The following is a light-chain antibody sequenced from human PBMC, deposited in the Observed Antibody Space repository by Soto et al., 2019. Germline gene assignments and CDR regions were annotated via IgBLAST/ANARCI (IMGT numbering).Light chain of an antibody. CDR1: QFIGSSY. CDR3: QQYDSSPWT. V-gene: IGKV3-20*01. Sequence: ENVLTQSPGTLSLSPGERVTLSCRASQFIGSSYFAWYQQKPGQPPRLLIYGASSRASGIPDRFSGSGSGTDFTFTISRLEPEDFAVDYCQQYDSSPWTFGQGTRVEI. J-gene: IGKJ1*01. CDR2: GAS.